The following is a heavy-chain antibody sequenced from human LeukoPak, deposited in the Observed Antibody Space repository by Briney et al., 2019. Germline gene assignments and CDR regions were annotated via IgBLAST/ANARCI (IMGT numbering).Heavy chain of an antibody. CDR3: AKSNFDRLFGYYFDY. CDR1: GFTFSSYW. V-gene: IGHV3-7*05. D-gene: IGHD3-9*01. J-gene: IGHJ4*02. Sequence: PGGSLRLSCAASGFTFSSYWMSWVRQAPGKGLEWVANIKQDGSEKYYVDSVKGRFTISRDNAKNSLYLQMNSLRAEDTAVYYCAKSNFDRLFGYYFDYWGQGTLVTVSS. CDR2: IKQDGSEK.